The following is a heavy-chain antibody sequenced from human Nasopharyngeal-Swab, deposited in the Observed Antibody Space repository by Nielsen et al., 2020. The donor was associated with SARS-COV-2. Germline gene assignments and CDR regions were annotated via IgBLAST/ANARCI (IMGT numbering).Heavy chain of an antibody. D-gene: IGHD3-3*01. CDR3: ARGGRGIFGVVTNFDY. J-gene: IGHJ4*02. CDR2: IYYSGST. V-gene: IGHV4-59*01. Sequence: SRQCPGKGLEWIGYIYYSGSTNYNPSLKSRVTISVDTSKNQFSLKLSSVTAADTAVYYCARGGRGIFGVVTNFDYWGQGTLVTVSS.